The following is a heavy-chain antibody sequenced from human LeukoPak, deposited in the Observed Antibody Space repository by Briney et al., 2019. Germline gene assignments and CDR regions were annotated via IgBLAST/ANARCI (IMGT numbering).Heavy chain of an antibody. CDR2: ISWNSGSI. D-gene: IGHD3-22*01. CDR1: GFTFDDYA. V-gene: IGHV3-9*01. Sequence: GGSLRLSCAASGFTFDDYAMHWVRQAPGKGLEWVSGISWNSGSIGYADSVKGRFTISRDNSKNTLYLQMNSLRAEDTAVYYCARGPTAPDYYDSSGYGIKAFDIWGQGTMATVSS. J-gene: IGHJ3*02. CDR3: ARGPTAPDYYDSSGYGIKAFDI.